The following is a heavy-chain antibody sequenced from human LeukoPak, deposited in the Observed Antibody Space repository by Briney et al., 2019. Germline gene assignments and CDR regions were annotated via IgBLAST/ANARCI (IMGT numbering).Heavy chain of an antibody. Sequence: PGGSLRLSCAASGFTFSSYAMHWVRQAPGKGLEWVAVISYDGSNKYYADSVKGRFTISRDNSKNTLYLQMNSLRAEDTAVYYCAKDTGYSSHSPGGYWGQGTLVTVSS. CDR1: GFTFSSYA. D-gene: IGHD6-19*01. V-gene: IGHV3-30*04. J-gene: IGHJ4*02. CDR2: ISYDGSNK. CDR3: AKDTGYSSHSPGGY.